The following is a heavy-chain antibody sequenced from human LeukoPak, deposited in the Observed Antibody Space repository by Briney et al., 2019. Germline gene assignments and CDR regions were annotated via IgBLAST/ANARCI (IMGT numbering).Heavy chain of an antibody. J-gene: IGHJ4*02. CDR3: AREDADYYDSSGYLAY. CDR1: GFTFSSYA. D-gene: IGHD3-22*01. V-gene: IGHV3-30*01. Sequence: GRSLRLSCAASGFTFSSYAMHWVRQAPGKGLEWVAVISYDGSNKYYADSVKGRFTISRDNSKNTLYLQMNSLRAEDTAVYYCAREDADYYDSSGYLAYWGQGTLVTVSS. CDR2: ISYDGSNK.